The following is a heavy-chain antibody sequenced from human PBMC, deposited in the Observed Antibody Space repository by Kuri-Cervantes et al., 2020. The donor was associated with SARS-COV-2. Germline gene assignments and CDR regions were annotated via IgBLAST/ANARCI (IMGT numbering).Heavy chain of an antibody. D-gene: IGHD6-13*01. CDR1: GFTFSSYA. J-gene: IGHJ6*02. V-gene: IGHV3-30-3*01. Sequence: GESLKISCAASGFTFSSYAMHWVRQAPGKGLEWVAVISYDGSNKYYADSVKGRFTISRDNSKNTLYLQMNSLRAEDTAVYYCAREGQQQLVPGRYYYYYYGMDVWGQATTVTVSS. CDR3: AREGQQQLVPGRYYYYYYGMDV. CDR2: ISYDGSNK.